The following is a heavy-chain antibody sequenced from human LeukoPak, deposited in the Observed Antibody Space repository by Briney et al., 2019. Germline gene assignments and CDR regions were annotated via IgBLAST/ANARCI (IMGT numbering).Heavy chain of an antibody. CDR1: GYTFTSYD. D-gene: IGHD6-13*01. J-gene: IGHJ4*02. V-gene: IGHV1-8*01. CDR2: MNPNSGNT. CDR3: ARGWGIAAAGQTDY. Sequence: ASVKVSCKASGYTFTSYDINWVRQATGQGLEWMGWMNPNSGNTGYAQKFQGRVTMTRNTSISTAYMVLSSLRSEDTAVYYCARGWGIAAAGQTDYWGQGTLVTVSS.